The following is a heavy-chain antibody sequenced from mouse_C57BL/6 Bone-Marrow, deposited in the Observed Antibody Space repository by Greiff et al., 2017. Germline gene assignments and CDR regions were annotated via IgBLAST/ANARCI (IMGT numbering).Heavy chain of an antibody. CDR2: IYPRSGHT. J-gene: IGHJ2*01. V-gene: IGHV1-81*01. CDR3: ARSRCLLRSDY. Sequence: QVQLQKSGAELARPGASVKLSCKASGYTFTSYGISWVKQRTGQGLEWIGEIYPRSGHTYYNEKFKGKATLTEDKSSSTAYMELRSLTSEDSAVYFCARSRCLLRSDYWGQGTTLTVSS. CDR1: GYTFTSYG. D-gene: IGHD2-3*01.